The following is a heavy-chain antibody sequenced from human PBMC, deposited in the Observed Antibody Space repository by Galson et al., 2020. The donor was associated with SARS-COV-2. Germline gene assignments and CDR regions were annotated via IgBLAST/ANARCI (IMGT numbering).Heavy chain of an antibody. D-gene: IGHD3-22*01. J-gene: IGHJ6*02. Sequence: ASETLSLTCSVSGASLTRSNYYWAWIRRPPGKGLEWIGSVSYSGGTTSNPSLKSRVTISVDTSRSQFSLRLTSVTAADTAVYSCARLGSHYYDSSGYYYPWGLDVCGQGTTVTVSS. V-gene: IGHV4-39*01. CDR1: GASLTRSNYY. CDR3: ARLGSHYYDSSGYYYPWGLDV. CDR2: VSYSGGT.